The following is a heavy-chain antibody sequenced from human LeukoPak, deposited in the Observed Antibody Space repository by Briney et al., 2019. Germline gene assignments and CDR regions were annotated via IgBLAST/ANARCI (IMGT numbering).Heavy chain of an antibody. CDR3: ARDPDYYGSGSYPHYYGMDV. V-gene: IGHV3-74*01. D-gene: IGHD3-10*01. Sequence: GGSLRLSCAASGFTFSSYWMHWVRQAPGKGLVWVSRINSDGSSTSYADSVKGRFTISRDNAKNTLYLQMNSLRAEDTAVYYCARDPDYYGSGSYPHYYGMDVWGQGTTVTVSS. J-gene: IGHJ6*02. CDR2: INSDGSST. CDR1: GFTFSSYW.